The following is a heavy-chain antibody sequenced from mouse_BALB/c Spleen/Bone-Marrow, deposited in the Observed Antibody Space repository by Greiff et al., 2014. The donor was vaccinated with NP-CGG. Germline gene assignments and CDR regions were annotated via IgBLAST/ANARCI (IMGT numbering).Heavy chain of an antibody. CDR2: ITGGGTT. J-gene: IGHJ4*01. CDR1: GITVSSYT. Sequence: VKLVESGGGLVKPGESLKFSCAASGITVSSYTMSWVRQTPEKRLEWVASITGGGTTYYPDSVKGRFTISRDNARNILYLQVSSLRSEDTSIYYCARHYGYVDAMDYWGQGTSVTASS. D-gene: IGHD1-2*01. CDR3: ARHYGYVDAMDY. V-gene: IGHV5-6-5*01.